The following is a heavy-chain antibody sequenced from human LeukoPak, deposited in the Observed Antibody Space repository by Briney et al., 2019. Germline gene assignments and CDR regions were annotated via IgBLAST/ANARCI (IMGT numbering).Heavy chain of an antibody. D-gene: IGHD3-10*01. J-gene: IGHJ3*01. V-gene: IGHV4-39*07. CDR2: IYSSGST. CDR3: TRSDGYGLVGI. CDR1: GVSISSGSNY. Sequence: SETLSLTCSVSGVSISSGSNYWGWIRQPPGKTLEWIGSIYSSGSTYYNSSLKSRVIILIDTSKNHFSLTLSSVTAADTAVYYCTRSDGYGLVGIWGQGTMVTVSS.